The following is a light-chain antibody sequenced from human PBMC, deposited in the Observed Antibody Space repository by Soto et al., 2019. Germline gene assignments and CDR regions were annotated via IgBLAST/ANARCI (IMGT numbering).Light chain of an antibody. CDR1: SSDVGGYNY. V-gene: IGLV2-14*03. Sequence: QSALTQPASVSGSPGQSITISCTGTSSDVGGYNYVSWYQQHPGEAPKLMIYDVNSRPSGVSNRFSGSKSDNTASLTISGLQAEDEADYYCSSFTITTTLVVFGGGTKLTVL. J-gene: IGLJ2*01. CDR3: SSFTITTTLVV. CDR2: DVN.